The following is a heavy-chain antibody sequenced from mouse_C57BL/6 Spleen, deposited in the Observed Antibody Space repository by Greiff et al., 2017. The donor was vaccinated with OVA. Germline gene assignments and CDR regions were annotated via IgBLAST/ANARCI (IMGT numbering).Heavy chain of an antibody. V-gene: IGHV3-6*01. CDR1: GYSITSGYY. CDR3: AREGGNYVWFAY. Sequence: EVQRVESGPGLVKPSQSLSLTCSVTGYSITSGYYWNWIRQFPGNKLEWMGYISYDGSNNYNPSLKNRISITRDTSKNQCFLKLNSVTTEDTATYYCAREGGNYVWFAYWGQGTLVTVSA. CDR2: ISYDGSN. D-gene: IGHD2-1*01. J-gene: IGHJ3*01.